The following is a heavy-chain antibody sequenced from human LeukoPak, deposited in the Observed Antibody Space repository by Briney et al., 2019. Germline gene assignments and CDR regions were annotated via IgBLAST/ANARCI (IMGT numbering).Heavy chain of an antibody. CDR1: GGSISSYY. D-gene: IGHD6-13*01. J-gene: IGHJ4*02. V-gene: IGHV4-4*07. CDR2: IYTSGST. Sequence: SETLSLTCTVSGGSISSYYWSWIRQTAGKGLEWIGRIYTSGSTNYSPSLKSRVTMSVDTSKNQFSLKLSSVTAADTAVYYCAREKGYSSSWWPYYFDYWGQGTLVTVSS. CDR3: AREKGYSSSWWPYYFDY.